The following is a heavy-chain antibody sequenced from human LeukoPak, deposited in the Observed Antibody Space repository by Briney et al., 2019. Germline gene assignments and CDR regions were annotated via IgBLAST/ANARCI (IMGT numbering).Heavy chain of an antibody. V-gene: IGHV3-30-3*01. Sequence: GGSLRLSCAASGFTFSSYAMHWVRQAPGKGLEWVAVISYDGSNKYYADSVKGRFTISRDNSKNTLYLQVNSLRAEDTAVYYCARDRYPGYSSSWPLDYWGQGTLVTVSS. CDR2: ISYDGSNK. D-gene: IGHD6-13*01. CDR1: GFTFSSYA. CDR3: ARDRYPGYSSSWPLDY. J-gene: IGHJ4*02.